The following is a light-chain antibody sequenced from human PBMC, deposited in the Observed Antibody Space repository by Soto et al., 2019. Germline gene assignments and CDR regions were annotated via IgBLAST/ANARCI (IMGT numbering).Light chain of an antibody. V-gene: IGLV2-14*01. CDR3: SSYTRSSTVL. Sequence: QPVLTQPASVSGSPGQSITISCTGTSSDVGTYNSVSWYQQHPGKAPKLMIYDADIRPSGVSNRFSGSKSGNTASLTISGLQAEDEADYYCSSYTRSSTVLFGGGTKVTVL. CDR1: SSDVGTYNS. J-gene: IGLJ2*01. CDR2: DAD.